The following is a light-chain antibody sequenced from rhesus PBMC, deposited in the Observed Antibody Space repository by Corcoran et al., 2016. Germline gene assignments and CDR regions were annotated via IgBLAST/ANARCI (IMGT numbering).Light chain of an antibody. V-gene: IGKV3-24*04. CDR2: GAS. J-gene: IGKJ4*01. CDR1: QSVSSY. CDR3: LQSSNWPLT. Sequence: EIVMTQSPATLALSPGERATLSCRASQSVSSYLAWYKQKPGQAPRLLIYGASSRASGIPDRFSGSGSGTEFTLTISSLGPEDVGVYFCLQSSNWPLTFGGGTKVEIK.